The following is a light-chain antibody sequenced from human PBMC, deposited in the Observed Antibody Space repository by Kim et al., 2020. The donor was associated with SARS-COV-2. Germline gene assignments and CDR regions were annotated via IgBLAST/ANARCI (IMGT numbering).Light chain of an antibody. CDR3: QAGDSSSDHPSWV. V-gene: IGLV3-21*04. Sequence: SYELTQPPSVSVAPGKTARITCGGNNIGSKSVHWYQQKPGQAPVLVIYYDSDRPSGIPERFSGSNSGNTATLTISRVEAGDEADYYCQAGDSSSDHPSWV. CDR2: YDS. J-gene: IGLJ3*02. CDR1: NIGSKS.